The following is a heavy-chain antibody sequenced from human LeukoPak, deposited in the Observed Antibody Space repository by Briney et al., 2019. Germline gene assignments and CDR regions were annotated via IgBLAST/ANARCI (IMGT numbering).Heavy chain of an antibody. CDR1: GGXMSSYY. D-gene: IGHD6-13*01. CDR3: ARDATAGNFDY. V-gene: IGHV4-59*12. J-gene: IGHJ4*02. Sequence: PSETLSLTCTVSGGXMSSYYWSWIRQPPGKGLEYIGYIYYTGSTYYNPSLKSRVTISVDTSKRQFSLRLSSVSAADTAVYYCARDATAGNFDYWGQGTLVTVSS. CDR2: IYYTGST.